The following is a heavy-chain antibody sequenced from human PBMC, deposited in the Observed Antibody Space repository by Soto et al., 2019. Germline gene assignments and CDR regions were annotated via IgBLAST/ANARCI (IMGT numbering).Heavy chain of an antibody. CDR2: IYYSGST. J-gene: IGHJ4*02. CDR1: GGSISSGDYY. D-gene: IGHD3-16*01. V-gene: IGHV4-30-4*01. CDR3: ARTGWGDFDY. Sequence: QVQLQESGPGLVKPSQTLSLTCTVSGGSISSGDYYWSWIRQPPGKGLEWIGYIYYSGSTYYNPSLKSRVNISVDTSKNQYSLKMSCVTAADTGVYYCARTGWGDFDYWGQGSLVTVSS.